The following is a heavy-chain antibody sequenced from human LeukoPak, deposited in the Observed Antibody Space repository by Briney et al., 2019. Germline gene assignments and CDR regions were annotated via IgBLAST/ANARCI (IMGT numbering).Heavy chain of an antibody. V-gene: IGHV5-51*01. Sequence: GESLKISCKGSGYSFTSYCIGWVRQKPGKGLEWMAIVYPGDSHTRYSPSFQGHFTISADKTVTTAYLQWSSLEASDTAVYYCARLSGGSWANTEYFPDWGQGTLVIVSS. CDR1: GYSFTSYC. CDR3: ARLSGGSWANTEYFPD. D-gene: IGHD7-27*01. J-gene: IGHJ1*01. CDR2: VYPGDSHT.